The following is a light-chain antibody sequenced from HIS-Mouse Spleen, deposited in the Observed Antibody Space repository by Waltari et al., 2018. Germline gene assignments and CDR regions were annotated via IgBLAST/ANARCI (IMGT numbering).Light chain of an antibody. V-gene: IGLV3-10*01. Sequence: SYELTQPPSVSVSPGQTAGITCSGDALPKKYADWYQQKSGQAPVLVIYEDSKRPSGIPERFSGSSSGTMATLTISGAQVEDEADYYCYSTDSSGNHRVFGGGTKLTVL. J-gene: IGLJ2*01. CDR2: EDS. CDR3: YSTDSSGNHRV. CDR1: ALPKKY.